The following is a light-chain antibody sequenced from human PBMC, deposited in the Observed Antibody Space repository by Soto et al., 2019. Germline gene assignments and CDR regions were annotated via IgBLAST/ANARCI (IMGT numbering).Light chain of an antibody. CDR1: QSISSDY. V-gene: IGKV3-20*01. J-gene: IGKJ1*01. CDR3: QHYGGSPRT. CDR2: TAS. Sequence: EILLTQSPGTLSLSLGERATLSCRASQSISSDYLAWYHQRPGQATRLLVYTASRRASGIPARFTGSGSGTDFTLTISRLEPEDFAVYYCQHYGGSPRTFGPGTKVEIK.